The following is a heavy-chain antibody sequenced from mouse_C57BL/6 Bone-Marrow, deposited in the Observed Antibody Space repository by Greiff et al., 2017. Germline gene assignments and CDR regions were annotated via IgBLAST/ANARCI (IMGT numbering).Heavy chain of an antibody. CDR2: INSDGGST. J-gene: IGHJ4*01. Sequence: EVQLVESGGGLVQPGESLKLSCESNEYEFPSHDMSCVRKTPGQRLELVAAINSDGGSTYYPDTMKRRFIISRDNTNKTLYLQMSSRRTEDAAWDYYARLSYGSSSSDAMDYWGQGTSVTVSA. D-gene: IGHD1-1*01. CDR1: EYEFPSHD. CDR3: ARLSYGSSSSDAMDY. V-gene: IGHV5-2*01.